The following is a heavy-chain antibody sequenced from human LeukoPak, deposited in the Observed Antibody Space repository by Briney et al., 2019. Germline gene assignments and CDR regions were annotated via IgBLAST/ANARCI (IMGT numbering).Heavy chain of an antibody. J-gene: IGHJ3*02. CDR1: GYTFTAYY. CDR2: INPNSGDT. V-gene: IGHV1-2*06. CDR3: ARDVSGISSATDTFDM. Sequence: ASVKVSCKASGYTFTAYYMHWVRHAPGQGLEWVGRINPNSGDTNYAQKFQGRVTMTRDTSISTVYMELTGLRSDDTAVYYCARDVSGISSATDTFDMWAQGTVVPVSS. D-gene: IGHD1-14*01.